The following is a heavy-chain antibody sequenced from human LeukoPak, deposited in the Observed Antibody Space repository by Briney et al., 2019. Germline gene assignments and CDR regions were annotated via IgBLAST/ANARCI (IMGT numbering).Heavy chain of an antibody. J-gene: IGHJ3*02. CDR1: GGSISSSSYY. V-gene: IGHV4-39*07. D-gene: IGHD3-10*01. CDR2: IFYSGST. Sequence: SETLSLTCTVSGGSISSSSYYWGWIRHPPGKGLEWIGSIFYSGSTYYNPSLKSRVTVSLDTSKNQFSLKLSSVTAADTAVYYYTFNLGSGSFGSDIWGQGTMVTVSS. CDR3: TFNLGSGSFGSDI.